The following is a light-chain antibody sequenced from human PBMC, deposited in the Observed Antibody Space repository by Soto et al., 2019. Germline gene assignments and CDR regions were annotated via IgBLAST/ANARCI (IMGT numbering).Light chain of an antibody. CDR1: QSVSSN. CDR3: QHYNNWPPWT. J-gene: IGKJ1*01. CDR2: GAS. Sequence: EIVMTQSPATLSVSPGERATLSCRASQSVSSNLAWYQQKPGQAPRLLIFGASTRATGIPARFRGSGSKTEFNLTISSLQSEDFEVYYCQHYNNWPPWTFGQGTKVEIK. V-gene: IGKV3-15*01.